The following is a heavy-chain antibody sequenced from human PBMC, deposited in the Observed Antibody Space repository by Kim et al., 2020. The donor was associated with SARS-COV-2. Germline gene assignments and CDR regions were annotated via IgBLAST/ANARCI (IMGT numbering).Heavy chain of an antibody. J-gene: IGHJ4*02. D-gene: IGHD6-13*01. CDR3: ANGGLAASGTPPFDY. Sequence: GGSLRLSCAASEFTFSQFGMHWVRQAPGKGLEWMAFISSDGSYKYYADSVKGRFTISRDNSKNTLYLQMDSLRPEDTAVYYCANGGLAASGTPPFDYWGQGTLVTVSS. CDR1: EFTFSQFG. V-gene: IGHV3-30*18. CDR2: ISSDGSYK.